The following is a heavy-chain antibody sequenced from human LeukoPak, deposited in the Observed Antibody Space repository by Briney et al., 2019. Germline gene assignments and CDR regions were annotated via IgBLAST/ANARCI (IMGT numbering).Heavy chain of an antibody. V-gene: IGHV7-4-1*02. CDR3: ARFQYYGSGSYSMDDAFDI. D-gene: IGHD3-10*01. CDR2: INTNTGNP. J-gene: IGHJ3*02. CDR1: GYTFTSYA. Sequence: ASVKVSCTASGYTFTSYAMNWVRQAPGQGLEWMGWINTNTGNPTYAQGFTGRFVFSLDTSVSTAYLQISSLKAEDTAVYYCARFQYYGSGSYSMDDAFDIWGQGTMVTVSS.